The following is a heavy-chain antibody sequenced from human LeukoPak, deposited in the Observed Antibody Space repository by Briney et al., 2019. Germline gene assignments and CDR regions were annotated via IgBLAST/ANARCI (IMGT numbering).Heavy chain of an antibody. J-gene: IGHJ4*02. V-gene: IGHV7-4-1*02. CDR2: INTNTGNP. CDR1: GYTFTSYA. CDR3: ARVPIQLWWIFDY. Sequence: AASVKVSCKASGYTFTSYAMSWVRQAPGQGLEWMGWINTNTGNPTYAQGFTGRFVFSLDTSVSTAYLQISSLKAEDTAVYYCARVPIQLWWIFDYWGQGTLVTVSS. D-gene: IGHD5-18*01.